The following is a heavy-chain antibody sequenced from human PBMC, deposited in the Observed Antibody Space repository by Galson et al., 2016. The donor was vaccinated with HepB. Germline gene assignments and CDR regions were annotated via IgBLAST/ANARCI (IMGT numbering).Heavy chain of an antibody. J-gene: IGHJ4*02. V-gene: IGHV1-69*13. D-gene: IGHD2-15*01. Sequence: SVKVSCKASGGTFSNYAISWVRQAPGQGLEWMGGIIPIIATTNYAQNFQGRVTITADESTSTVYMQLSSLRSEDTAVYYCEMFYYGSDGPGRDYWGQGTLVTVSS. CDR2: IIPIIATT. CDR1: GGTFSNYA. CDR3: EMFYYGSDGPGRDY.